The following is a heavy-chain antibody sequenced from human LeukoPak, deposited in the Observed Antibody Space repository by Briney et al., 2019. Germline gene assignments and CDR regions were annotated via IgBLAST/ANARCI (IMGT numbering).Heavy chain of an antibody. D-gene: IGHD5-12*01. CDR2: ISAYNGNT. CDR1: GYTFTSYG. J-gene: IGHJ4*02. V-gene: IGHV1-18*01. Sequence: GASVKVSCKASGYTFTSYGISWVRQAPGQVLEWMGWISAYNGNTNYAQKLQGRVTMTTDTSTSTAYMELRSLRSDDTAVYYCARDSGDIVATRYFDYWGQGTLVTVSS. CDR3: ARDSGDIVATRYFDY.